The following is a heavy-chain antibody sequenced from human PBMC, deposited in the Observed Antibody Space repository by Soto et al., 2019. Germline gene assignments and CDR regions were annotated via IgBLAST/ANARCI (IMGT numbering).Heavy chain of an antibody. Sequence: SVKVSCKASGGTFSSYAISWVRQAPGQGLEWMGGIIPIFGTANYAQKFQGRVTITADKSTSTAYMELSSLRSEDTAVYYCARVLVNWNKTEYFDYWGQGTLVTVS. CDR3: ARVLVNWNKTEYFDY. CDR2: IIPIFGTA. V-gene: IGHV1-69*06. J-gene: IGHJ4*02. CDR1: GGTFSSYA. D-gene: IGHD1-20*01.